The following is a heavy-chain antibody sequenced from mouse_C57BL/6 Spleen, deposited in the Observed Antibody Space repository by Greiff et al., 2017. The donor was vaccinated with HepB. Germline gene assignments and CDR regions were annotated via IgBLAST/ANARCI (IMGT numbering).Heavy chain of an antibody. CDR3: ARSGVHPYYFDY. CDR1: GYTFTDYN. Sequence: EVQLQQSGPELVKPGASVKLSCKASGYTFTDYNMHWVKQSHGKSLEWIGYINPNNGGTSYNQKFKGKATLTVNKSSSTAYMELRSLTSENSAVYDCARSGVHPYYFDYWGQGTTLTVSS. D-gene: IGHD2-14*01. J-gene: IGHJ2*01. V-gene: IGHV1-22*01. CDR2: INPNNGGT.